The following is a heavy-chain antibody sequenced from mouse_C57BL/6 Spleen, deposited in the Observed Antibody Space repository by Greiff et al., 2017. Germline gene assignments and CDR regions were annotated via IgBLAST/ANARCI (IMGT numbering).Heavy chain of an antibody. CDR2: INPGSGGT. D-gene: IGHD4-1*01. V-gene: IGHV1-54*01. CDR3: ARELGSAWFAY. J-gene: IGHJ3*01. CDR1: GYAFTNYL. Sequence: VHLVESGAELVRPGTSVKVSCKASGYAFTNYLIEWVKQRPGQGLEWIGVINPGSGGTNYNEKFKGKATLTADKSSSTAYMQLSSLTSEDSAVYFCARELGSAWFAYWGQGTLVTVSA.